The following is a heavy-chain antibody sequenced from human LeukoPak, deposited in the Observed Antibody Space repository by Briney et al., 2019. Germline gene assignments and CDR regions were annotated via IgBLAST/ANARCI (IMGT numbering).Heavy chain of an antibody. CDR1: GYSFTSYG. CDR3: AREWWELPIEY. D-gene: IGHD1-26*01. CDR2: ISAYNGNT. Sequence: ASVKVSCKASGYSFTSYGISWVRQAPGQGLEWMGWISAYNGNTNYAQKFQGRVTMTTDTSTSTAYMELRSLRSEDRAVYYCAREWWELPIEYWGQGTLVTVSS. J-gene: IGHJ4*02. V-gene: IGHV1-18*01.